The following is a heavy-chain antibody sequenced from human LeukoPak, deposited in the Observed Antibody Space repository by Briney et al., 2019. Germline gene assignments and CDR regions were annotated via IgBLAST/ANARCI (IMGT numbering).Heavy chain of an antibody. CDR2: ISYDVSNK. D-gene: IGHD6-13*01. V-gene: IGHV3-30*18. CDR1: GFTFSNYA. Sequence: GGSLRLSCAAAGFTFSNYAMTWVRQAPGKGLEWVAVISYDVSNKYYADSVKGRFTISRDNSKNTLYLQMNSLRAEDTAVYYCAKESPHSSSWGSPIDYWGQGTLVTVSS. CDR3: AKESPHSSSWGSPIDY. J-gene: IGHJ4*02.